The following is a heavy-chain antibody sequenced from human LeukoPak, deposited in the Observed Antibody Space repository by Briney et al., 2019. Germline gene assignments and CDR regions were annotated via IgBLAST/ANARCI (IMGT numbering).Heavy chain of an antibody. J-gene: IGHJ5*02. D-gene: IGHD3-10*01. CDR3: AREPYGSGSYYPPLPNWFDP. V-gene: IGHV1-8*01. Sequence: ASVKVSCKASGYTFTSYDINWVRQATGQGLEWMGWMNPNSGNTGYAQKFQGRVTMTRNTSISTAYMELRSLRSDDTAVYYCAREPYGSGSYYPPLPNWFDPWGQGTLVTVSS. CDR2: MNPNSGNT. CDR1: GYTFTSYD.